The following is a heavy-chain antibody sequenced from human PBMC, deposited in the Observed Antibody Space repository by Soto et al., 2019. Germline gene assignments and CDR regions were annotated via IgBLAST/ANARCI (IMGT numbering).Heavy chain of an antibody. V-gene: IGHV1-2*04. CDR3: ARDAAGSSLGYYYYGMDV. Sequence: ASVKVSCKASGYTFTGYYMHWVRQAPGQGLEWMGWINPNSGGTNYAQKFQGWVTMTRDTSISTAYMELSRLRSDDTAVYYCARDAAGSSLGYYYYGMDVWGQGTTVTVSS. J-gene: IGHJ6*02. CDR1: GYTFTGYY. CDR2: INPNSGGT.